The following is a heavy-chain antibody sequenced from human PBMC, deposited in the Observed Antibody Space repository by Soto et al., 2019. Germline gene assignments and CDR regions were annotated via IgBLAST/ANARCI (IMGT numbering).Heavy chain of an antibody. Sequence: PGGSLRLSCAASGFSFSSYGMHWVRQAPGKGLEWVAVIWSDGSDKYYADSVKGRFTVSRDNSKNTLYLQMNSLRVEDTAVYYCARRGSGTYSIDYWGQGTLVTVSS. CDR2: IWSDGSDK. CDR3: ARRGSGTYSIDY. D-gene: IGHD1-26*01. V-gene: IGHV3-33*01. CDR1: GFSFSSYG. J-gene: IGHJ4*02.